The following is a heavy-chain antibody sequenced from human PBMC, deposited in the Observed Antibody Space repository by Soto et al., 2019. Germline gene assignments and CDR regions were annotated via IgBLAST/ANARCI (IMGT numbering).Heavy chain of an antibody. J-gene: IGHJ4*02. CDR1: GYTFTSYG. Sequence: ASVKVSCKASGYTFTSYGISWVRQAPGQGLEWMGWISAYNGNTNYAQKLQGRVTMTTDTSTSTAYMELRSLGSDDTAVYYCARDPSPDIVLAHWGQGTLVTVSS. CDR3: ARDPSPDIVLAH. D-gene: IGHD2-8*02. V-gene: IGHV1-18*01. CDR2: ISAYNGNT.